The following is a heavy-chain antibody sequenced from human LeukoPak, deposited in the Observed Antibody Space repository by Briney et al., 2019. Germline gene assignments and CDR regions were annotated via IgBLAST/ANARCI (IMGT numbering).Heavy chain of an antibody. Sequence: GGSLRLSCVVSAFSISNNYMSWVRQALGTGLQWVSMIYVDGKTKYADPVKGRFTIARDSSKNTMYLHMTSLREEDTGVYHCVRDRNEYSPGYLHYYYMDVWGKGTTVTVSS. J-gene: IGHJ6*03. D-gene: IGHD4-11*01. CDR1: AFSISNNY. CDR2: IYVDGKT. CDR3: VRDRNEYSPGYLHYYYMDV. V-gene: IGHV3-66*01.